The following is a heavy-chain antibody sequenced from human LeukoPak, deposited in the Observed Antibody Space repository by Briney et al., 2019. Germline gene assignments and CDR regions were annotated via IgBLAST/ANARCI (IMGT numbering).Heavy chain of an antibody. V-gene: IGHV3-66*02. Sequence: GGSLTLSCAVSGFTFNRNAMSWVRQAPGKGLEWVSVIYSGGSTYYADSVKGRFTISGDNSKNTLYLQMNSLRPEDTAVYYCARGSRNVYFDYWGQGTLVTVSS. D-gene: IGHD2-8*01. CDR1: GFTFNRNA. CDR3: ARGSRNVYFDY. J-gene: IGHJ4*02. CDR2: IYSGGST.